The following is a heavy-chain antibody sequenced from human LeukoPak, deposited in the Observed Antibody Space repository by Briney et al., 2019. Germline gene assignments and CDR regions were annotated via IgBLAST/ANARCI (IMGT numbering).Heavy chain of an antibody. V-gene: IGHV4-31*03. Sequence: SETLSLTRTVSGGSISSVAYYCSWVRQHPGKGLEWIAYIYYSGSPYYNLSLKSRVTISVDTSNNQFSLKLSSVTAADTAVYYCARTHITGTGYFDYWGQGTLVTVSS. CDR2: IYYSGSP. J-gene: IGHJ4*02. D-gene: IGHD1-20*01. CDR3: ARTHITGTGYFDY. CDR1: GGSISSVAYY.